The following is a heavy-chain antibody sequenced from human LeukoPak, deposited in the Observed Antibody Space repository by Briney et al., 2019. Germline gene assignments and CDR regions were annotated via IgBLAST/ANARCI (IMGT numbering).Heavy chain of an antibody. CDR2: ISHSGST. CDR1: GYSISSDYY. CDR3: ARDPMGVITDDRDY. Sequence: SETLSLTCTVSGYSISSDYYWGWIRQPPGKGLEWIGTISHSGSTYYNPSLKSRVIISLDTSKNQFSLKLSSVTAADTAVYYCARDPMGVITDDRDYWGQGTLVSVSS. J-gene: IGHJ4*02. D-gene: IGHD1-20*01. V-gene: IGHV4-38-2*02.